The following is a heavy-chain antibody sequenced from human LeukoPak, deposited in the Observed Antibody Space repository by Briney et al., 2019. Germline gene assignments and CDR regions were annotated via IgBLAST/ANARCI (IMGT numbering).Heavy chain of an antibody. CDR1: AFTFSSYN. D-gene: IGHD5-18*01. Sequence: GGSLRLSRAASAFTFSSYNMNRVRQAPGKGLEWVSSISSSSSHIYYAHSVKGRFTTSRDNAKNSLYLQMNSLRAEDTAVYYSARHLIQLWLIEHWGLGTLVTVSS. V-gene: IGHV3-21*01. CDR2: ISSSSSHI. J-gene: IGHJ4*02. CDR3: ARHLIQLWLIEH.